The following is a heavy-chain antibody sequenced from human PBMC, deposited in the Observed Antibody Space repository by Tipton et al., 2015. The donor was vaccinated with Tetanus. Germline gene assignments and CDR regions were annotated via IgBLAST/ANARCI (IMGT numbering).Heavy chain of an antibody. D-gene: IGHD6-19*01. CDR3: VRDGGSSGWLAY. Sequence: LSLTCAVSGGSFSGFYWSWIRQPPGKGLEWMAVIYYDGSNEHYADPVKGRFSISRDNAKNTLYLQMNSLRVEDTAVYYCVRDGGSSGWLAYWGQGTLVTVSS. V-gene: IGHV3-33*08. CDR1: GGSFSGFY. J-gene: IGHJ4*02. CDR2: IYYDGSNE.